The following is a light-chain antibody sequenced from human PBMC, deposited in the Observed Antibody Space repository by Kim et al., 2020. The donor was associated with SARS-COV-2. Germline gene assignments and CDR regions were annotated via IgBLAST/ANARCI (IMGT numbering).Light chain of an antibody. Sequence: EIVMTQSPATLSVSPGERATLSCWASQSVSRNLVWYQQNPGQAPRLLIYGASTRATGIPAGFSGSGSGTEFTLTISSLQPEDFVLYYCQHHDAWPLTFGGGTKVDIK. J-gene: IGKJ4*01. CDR3: QHHDAWPLT. CDR1: QSVSRN. CDR2: GAS. V-gene: IGKV3-15*01.